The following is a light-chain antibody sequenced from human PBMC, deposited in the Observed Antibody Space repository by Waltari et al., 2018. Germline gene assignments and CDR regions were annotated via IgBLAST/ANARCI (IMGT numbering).Light chain of an antibody. CDR1: QSIAGN. J-gene: IGKJ2*02. V-gene: IGKV3-15*01. CDR2: GAS. CDR3: EQYSNWPGT. Sequence: EIVMTQSPATLSVSPGERATLSCRGSQSIAGNLAWYQQKPGQPPRLLICGASTRATGFPARFSGSGSGTEFTLTISSLQSEDFAVYYCEQYSNWPGTFGQGTKLEIK.